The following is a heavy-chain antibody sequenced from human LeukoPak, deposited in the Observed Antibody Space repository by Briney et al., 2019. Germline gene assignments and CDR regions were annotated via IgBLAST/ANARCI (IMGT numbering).Heavy chain of an antibody. V-gene: IGHV3-48*03. J-gene: IGHJ3*02. CDR2: ISDIGTTT. CDR1: GFSFGSYE. D-gene: IGHD2-21*02. Sequence: GGSLRLSCVGSGFSFGSYEIYWVRQAPGKGLEWVSYISDIGTTTHYADSVKGRFTIFRDNAKNSVYLLMDSLMAEDTAIYYCARDRSKVTAYDDALGIWGQGTMVTVSS. CDR3: ARDRSKVTAYDDALGI.